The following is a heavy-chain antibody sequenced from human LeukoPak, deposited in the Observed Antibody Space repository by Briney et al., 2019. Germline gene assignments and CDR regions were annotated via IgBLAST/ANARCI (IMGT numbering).Heavy chain of an antibody. CDR1: GFTVSSTH. V-gene: IGHV3-66*02. J-gene: IGHJ4*02. CDR3: ARGGIAVASRVFDY. CDR2: IYSGGST. D-gene: IGHD6-19*01. Sequence: PGGSLRLSCAAPGFTVSSTHMSRVRQAPAKGLERVSVIYSGGSTYYADSVKGRFTLSRDNSKNTLYLQMISLGAEDTAVYYCARGGIAVASRVFDYWGQGTLVTVSS.